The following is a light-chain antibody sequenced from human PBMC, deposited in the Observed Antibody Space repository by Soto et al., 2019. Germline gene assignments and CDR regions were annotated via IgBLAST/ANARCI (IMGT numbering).Light chain of an antibody. Sequence: QSALTQPRSVSGSPGQSVTISCTGTSSDVGGYNYVSWYQQHPGNAPKLMIYDVSKRPSGVPDRFSGSKSGNTASLTISGLQAEDEADYYCCSYAGSYTYVFRTGTKLTVL. J-gene: IGLJ1*01. CDR1: SSDVGGYNY. CDR3: CSYAGSYTYV. V-gene: IGLV2-11*01. CDR2: DVS.